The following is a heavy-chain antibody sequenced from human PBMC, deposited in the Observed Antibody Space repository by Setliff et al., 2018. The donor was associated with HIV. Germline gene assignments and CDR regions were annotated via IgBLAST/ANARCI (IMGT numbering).Heavy chain of an antibody. Sequence: ETLSLTCAVYGASFSGYYWAWIRQFPERGLEFVGEINHSGITNYNPSLKSRVTLSRDASKNQFFLKLTSVTAADTAIYYCARSPGGGRLPYFFDFWGQGTLGTVS. V-gene: IGHV4-34*10. CDR3: ARSPGGGRLPYFFDF. CDR1: GASFSGYY. D-gene: IGHD2-15*01. CDR2: INHSGIT. J-gene: IGHJ4*02.